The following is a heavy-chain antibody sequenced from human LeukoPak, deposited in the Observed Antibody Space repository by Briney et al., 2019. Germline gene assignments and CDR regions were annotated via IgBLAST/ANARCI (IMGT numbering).Heavy chain of an antibody. CDR3: ASFYCINVVCYYLDY. Sequence: GASVKVSCKASGYTFTGYYMHWVRQAPGQGLEWMGWINTNTGNPTYAQGLTGRFVFSLDTSITTAYLQISSLQAEDTAVYYCASFYCINVVCYYLDYWGQGTLVTVSS. J-gene: IGHJ4*02. V-gene: IGHV7-4-1*02. CDR1: GYTFTGYY. D-gene: IGHD2-8*01. CDR2: INTNTGNP.